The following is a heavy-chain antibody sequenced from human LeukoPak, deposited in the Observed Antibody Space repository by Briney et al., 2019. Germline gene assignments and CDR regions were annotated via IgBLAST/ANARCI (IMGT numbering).Heavy chain of an antibody. CDR3: ARDISGAAADY. Sequence: PGGSLRLSCAASGFTFSSYDMHWVRQATGKGLEWVSAIGVAANTFYLGSVKGRFTISRENAKNSLYLLMSSLRAEDTAVYYCARDISGAAADYWGQGTLVTVSS. D-gene: IGHD2-15*01. CDR2: IGVAANT. J-gene: IGHJ4*02. V-gene: IGHV3-13*01. CDR1: GFTFSSYD.